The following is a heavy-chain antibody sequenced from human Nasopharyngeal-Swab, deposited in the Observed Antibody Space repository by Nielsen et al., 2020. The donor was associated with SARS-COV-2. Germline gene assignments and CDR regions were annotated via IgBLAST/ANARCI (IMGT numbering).Heavy chain of an antibody. D-gene: IGHD4-17*01. V-gene: IGHV4-30-4*01. CDR3: ARDYRTVTTGGVYYYYYMDV. Sequence: WIRQPPGKGLEWIGYIYYSGSTYYNPSLESRVTISVDTSKNQFSLKLSSVTAADTAVYYCARDYRTVTTGGVYYYYYMDVWGKGTTGTVSS. J-gene: IGHJ6*03. CDR2: IYYSGST.